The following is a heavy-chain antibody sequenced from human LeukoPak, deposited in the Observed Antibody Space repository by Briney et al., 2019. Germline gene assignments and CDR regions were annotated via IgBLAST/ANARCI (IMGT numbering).Heavy chain of an antibody. D-gene: IGHD3-9*01. Sequence: GSLRLSCAASGFTFSSYWMSWVRQAPGRGLEWVANIKQDGSEKYYVDSVKGRFTISRDNSKNTLYLQKNSLRAEDTAVYYCAKGHDYDILTGYGYWGQGTLVTVSS. J-gene: IGHJ4*02. CDR2: IKQDGSEK. V-gene: IGHV3-7*03. CDR1: GFTFSSYW. CDR3: AKGHDYDILTGYGY.